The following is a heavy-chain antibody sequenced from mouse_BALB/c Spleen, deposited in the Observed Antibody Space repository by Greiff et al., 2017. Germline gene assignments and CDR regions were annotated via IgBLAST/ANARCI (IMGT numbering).Heavy chain of an antibody. Sequence: EVMLVESGGGLVQPGGSRKLSCAASGFTFSSFGMHWVRQAPEKGLEWVAYISSGSSTIYYADTVKGRFTISRDNPKNILFLQMTSLRSEDTAMYYCVYGFYYAMDYWGQGTSVTVSS. V-gene: IGHV5-17*02. CDR2: ISSGSSTI. J-gene: IGHJ4*01. CDR1: GFTFSSFG. CDR3: VYGFYYAMDY. D-gene: IGHD2-2*01.